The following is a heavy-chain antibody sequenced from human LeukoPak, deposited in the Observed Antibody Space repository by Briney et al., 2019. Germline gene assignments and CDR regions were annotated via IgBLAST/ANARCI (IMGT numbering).Heavy chain of an antibody. CDR1: GFTFSNYW. CDR2: IKEDGSDK. D-gene: IGHD2-21*02. V-gene: IGHV3-7*04. J-gene: IGHJ4*02. CDR3: ARDQWRLFDY. Sequence: GGSLRLSCAASGFTFSNYWMSWVRQAPGKGLEWVASIKEDGSDKYYVDSVKGRFTISRDSAKNSLFLQMNSLRAEDTAVYYCARDQWRLFDYWGQGTLVTVSS.